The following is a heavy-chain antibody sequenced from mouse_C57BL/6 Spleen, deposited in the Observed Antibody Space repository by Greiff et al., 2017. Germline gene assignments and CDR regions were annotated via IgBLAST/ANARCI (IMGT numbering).Heavy chain of an antibody. Sequence: VQLQQPGAELVKPGASVKLSCKASGYTFTSYWMHWVKQRPGQGLEWIGMIHPNSGSTNYNEKFKSKATLTVDKSSSTAYMQLSSLTSEDSAVYYCARKGYDYDLYYFDYWGQGTTLTVSS. CDR3: ARKGYDYDLYYFDY. J-gene: IGHJ2*01. CDR2: IHPNSGST. V-gene: IGHV1-64*01. CDR1: GYTFTSYW. D-gene: IGHD2-4*01.